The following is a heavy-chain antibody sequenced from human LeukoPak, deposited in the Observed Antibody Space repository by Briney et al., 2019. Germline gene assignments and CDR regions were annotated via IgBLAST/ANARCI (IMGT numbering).Heavy chain of an antibody. CDR3: ARHLSSWDPEWSDP. CDR1: GGSISSSSYY. D-gene: IGHD6-13*01. J-gene: IGHJ5*02. V-gene: IGHV4-39*01. CDR2: IYYSGNT. Sequence: SETLSLTCTVSGGSISSSSYYWGWIRQPPGKGLEWIGSIYYSGNTYYNPSLKSRVTISVDTSKNQFSLKLSSVTAADTAVYYCARHLSSWDPEWSDPWGQGTLVTVSS.